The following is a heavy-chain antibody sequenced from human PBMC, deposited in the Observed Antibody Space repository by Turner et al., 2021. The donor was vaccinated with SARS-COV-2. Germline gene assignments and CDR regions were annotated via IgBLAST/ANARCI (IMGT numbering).Heavy chain of an antibody. Sequence: VQLVESGGGLVKPGGSMRLSCAASGFPFSSYSMNWVRHDPEKGLEWVASINSGSSYIYYADSLKGRVTISRDNTKRSLFLQMNSLRVEDTAVYYCTRSRDYYGSGTYYNYDYWGQGTLVTVSS. V-gene: IGHV3-21*02. CDR2: INSGSSYI. CDR3: TRSRDYYGSGTYYNYDY. CDR1: GFPFSSYS. J-gene: IGHJ4*02. D-gene: IGHD3-10*01.